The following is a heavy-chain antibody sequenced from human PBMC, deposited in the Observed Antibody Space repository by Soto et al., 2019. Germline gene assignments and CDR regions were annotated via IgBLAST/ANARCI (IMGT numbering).Heavy chain of an antibody. J-gene: IGHJ6*02. Sequence: LSLTCAVSGYSISSGYYWGWIRQPPGKGLEWIGSIYHSGSTYYNPSLKSRVTISVDTSKNQFSLKLSSVTAADTAVYYCARDPGVVVVPAAMGPRDYYYGMYVWGQGTTVTVSS. V-gene: IGHV4-38-2*02. D-gene: IGHD2-2*01. CDR3: ARDPGVVVVPAAMGPRDYYYGMYV. CDR1: GYSISSGYY. CDR2: IYHSGST.